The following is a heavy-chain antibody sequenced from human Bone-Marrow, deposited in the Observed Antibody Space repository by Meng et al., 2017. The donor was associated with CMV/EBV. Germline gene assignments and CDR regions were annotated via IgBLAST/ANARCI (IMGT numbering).Heavy chain of an antibody. Sequence: GESLKISCAASGFIFSDRYMDWLRQAPGKGLEWVARSRNKASSYTTEYAASVKGRFTISRDESDNSLYLQMNSLQAEDTAVYYCARGSPATRYFDLWGHGTRVTVSS. J-gene: IGHJ2*01. CDR3: ARGSPATRYFDL. D-gene: IGHD1-1*01. CDR2: SRNKASSYTT. CDR1: GFIFSDRY. V-gene: IGHV3-72*01.